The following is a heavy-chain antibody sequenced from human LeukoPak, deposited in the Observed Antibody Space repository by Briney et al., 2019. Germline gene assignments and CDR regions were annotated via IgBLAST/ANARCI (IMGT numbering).Heavy chain of an antibody. CDR2: IFYSGIT. Sequence: SETLSLTCTVSGGSISSNSYYWGGIRQPPGKGLEWIGSIFYSGITYYNPSLEGRVTISVDTSTNLFSLELCAVTAPDRAVHYCARHMKGGAVTPRYDYWGEGTLVTVSS. D-gene: IGHD6-19*01. CDR1: GGSISSNSYY. CDR3: ARHMKGGAVTPRYDY. J-gene: IGHJ4*02. V-gene: IGHV4-39*01.